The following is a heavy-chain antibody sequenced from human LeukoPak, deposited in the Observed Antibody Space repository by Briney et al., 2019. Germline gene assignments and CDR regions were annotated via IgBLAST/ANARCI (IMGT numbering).Heavy chain of an antibody. J-gene: IGHJ4*02. V-gene: IGHV4-39*01. CDR2: IYYSGST. D-gene: IGHD2-2*01. CDR3: ARQLGYCSSTSCYADKVDY. Sequence: MSSETLSLTCTVSGGSISSSSYYWGWIRQPPGKGLEWIGSIYYSGSTYYNPSLKSRVTISVDTSKNQFSLKLSSVTAADTAAYYCARQLGYCSSTSCYADKVDYWGQGTLVTVSS. CDR1: GGSISSSSYY.